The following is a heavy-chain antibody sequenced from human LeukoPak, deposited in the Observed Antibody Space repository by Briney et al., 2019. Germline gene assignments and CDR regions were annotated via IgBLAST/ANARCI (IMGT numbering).Heavy chain of an antibody. D-gene: IGHD3-16*01. Sequence: GGSLRLSCEASGFTFSDFWMSWVRQAPGNGLEWVANMRQDGSEKNYVDSVKGRFTISRDNAQNLLYLQMDSLRAEDAAIYYCARDSRQGGTCDYWGQGNLVTVSS. CDR3: ARDSRQGGTCDY. J-gene: IGHJ4*02. CDR1: GFTFSDFW. V-gene: IGHV3-7*01. CDR2: MRQDGSEK.